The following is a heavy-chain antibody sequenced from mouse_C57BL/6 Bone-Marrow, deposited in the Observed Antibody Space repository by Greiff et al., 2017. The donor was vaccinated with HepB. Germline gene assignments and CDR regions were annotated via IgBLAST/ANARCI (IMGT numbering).Heavy chain of an antibody. V-gene: IGHV3-6*01. D-gene: IGHD1-1*01. CDR3: AREHYYGSS. CDR2: ISYDGSN. CDR1: GYSITSGYY. Sequence: EVQLVESGPGLVKPSQSLSLTCSVTGYSITSGYYWNWLRQFPGNKLEWMGYISYDGSNNYNPSLKNRISITRDTSKNQFFLKLNSVTTEDTATYYCAREHYYGSSWGQGTLVTVSA. J-gene: IGHJ3*01.